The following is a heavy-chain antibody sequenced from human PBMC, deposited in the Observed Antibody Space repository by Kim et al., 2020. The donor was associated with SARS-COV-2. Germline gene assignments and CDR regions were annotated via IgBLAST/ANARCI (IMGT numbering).Heavy chain of an antibody. CDR2: ISDNGGST. J-gene: IGHJ6*02. Sequence: GGSLRLSCAASGFTFSSYAMTWVRQAPGKGLEWVSGISDNGGSTYYADSVKGRFTISRDTSKNTLYLQMDSLRAEDTAVYYCAKDLWGLGPLGGMDVWGQGTTVTV. V-gene: IGHV3-23*01. CDR1: GFTFSSYA. CDR3: AKDLWGLGPLGGMDV. D-gene: IGHD1-26*01.